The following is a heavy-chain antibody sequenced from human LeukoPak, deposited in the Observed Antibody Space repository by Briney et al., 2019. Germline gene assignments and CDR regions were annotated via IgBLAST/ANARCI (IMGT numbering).Heavy chain of an antibody. D-gene: IGHD6-13*01. CDR3: AHSPDTGYSSSWYFDY. J-gene: IGHJ4*02. CDR2: ISGSGGST. V-gene: IGHV3-23*01. CDR1: GFTFSSYA. Sequence: GGSLRLSCAASGFTFSSYAMSWVRQAPGKGLEWVSAISGSGGSTYYADSVKGRFTISRDNSKTTLYLQMNSLRAEDTAVYYCAHSPDTGYSSSWYFDYWGQGTLVTVSS.